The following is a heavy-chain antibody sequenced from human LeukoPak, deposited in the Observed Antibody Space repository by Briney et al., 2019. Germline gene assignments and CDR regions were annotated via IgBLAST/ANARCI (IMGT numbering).Heavy chain of an antibody. V-gene: IGHV1-18*01. J-gene: IGHJ6*02. Sequence: ASVRVSCKASGYTFTSYGISWVRQAPGQGLEWMGWISAYNGNTNYAQKLQGRVTMTTDTSTSTAYMELRSLRSDDTAVYYCARDSREYSSWYYNPIYYYYGMDVWGQGTTVTVSS. D-gene: IGHD6-6*01. CDR3: ARDSREYSSWYYNPIYYYYGMDV. CDR1: GYTFTSYG. CDR2: ISAYNGNT.